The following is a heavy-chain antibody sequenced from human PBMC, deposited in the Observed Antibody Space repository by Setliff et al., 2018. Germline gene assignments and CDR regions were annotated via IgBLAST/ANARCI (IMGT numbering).Heavy chain of an antibody. Sequence: ASVKVSCKASGYTFTTYAISWMRQAPGQGLEWMGWINTNTGSPSYAQGFTGRFVFSLDTSVSTAYLQISSLKAEDTALYYCARASRFGTIKYRGDYYMDVWGKGTTVTVS. J-gene: IGHJ6*03. CDR2: INTNTGSP. CDR3: ARASRFGTIKYRGDYYMDV. D-gene: IGHD3-10*01. CDR1: GYTFTTYA. V-gene: IGHV7-4-1*02.